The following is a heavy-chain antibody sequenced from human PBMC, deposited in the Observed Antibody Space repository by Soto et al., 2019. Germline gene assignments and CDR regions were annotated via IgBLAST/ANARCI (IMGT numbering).Heavy chain of an antibody. J-gene: IGHJ4*02. CDR2: IYYSGST. CDR1: GGSISSYY. Sequence: SETLSLTCTVSGGSISSYYWSWIRQPPGKGLEWIGYIYYSGSTNYNPSLKSRVTISVDTSKNQFSLKLSSVTAADTAVYYCASLYRSGSYFDYWGQGILVTVAS. V-gene: IGHV4-59*01. D-gene: IGHD3-10*01. CDR3: ASLYRSGSYFDY.